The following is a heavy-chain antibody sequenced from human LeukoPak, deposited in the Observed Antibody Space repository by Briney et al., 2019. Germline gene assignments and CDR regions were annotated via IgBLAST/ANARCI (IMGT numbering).Heavy chain of an antibody. CDR3: AKEKYYYDSSGYYYAPFDY. CDR2: IYTSGST. CDR1: GGSISSYY. D-gene: IGHD3-22*01. J-gene: IGHJ4*02. V-gene: IGHV4-4*07. Sequence: ETLSLTCSVSGGSISSYYWSWIRQPAGKGLEWIGRIYTSGSTNYNPSLKSRVTMSADTSKNQFSLNLSSVTAADTAVYYCAKEKYYYDSSGYYYAPFDYWGQGTLVTVSS.